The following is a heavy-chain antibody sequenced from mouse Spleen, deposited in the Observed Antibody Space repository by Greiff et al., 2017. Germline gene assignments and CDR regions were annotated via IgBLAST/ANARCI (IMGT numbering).Heavy chain of an antibody. CDR2: IDPEDGDT. Sequence: VQLQQSGAELVRPGALVKLSCKASGFNIKDYYMHWVKQRPEQGLEWIGWIDPEDGDTEYAPKFQGKATMTADTSSNTAYLQLSSLTSEDTAVYYCAREAWFAYWGQGTLVTVSA. J-gene: IGHJ3*01. CDR1: GFNIKDYY. CDR3: AREAWFAY. V-gene: IGHV14-1*01.